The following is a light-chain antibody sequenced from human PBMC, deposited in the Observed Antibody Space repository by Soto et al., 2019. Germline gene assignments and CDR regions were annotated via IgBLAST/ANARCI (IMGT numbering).Light chain of an antibody. J-gene: IGLJ3*02. CDR1: SSDIGGYNY. CDR3: SSYTSSSTVV. Sequence: QSALTQPASVSGSPGQSITISCTGTSSDIGGYNYVSWYQQHPGEVPKLMIYDVSSRPSGVSNRFSGSKSGNTASLTISGLQAEDEADYYCSSYTSSSTVVFGGGTKLTVL. V-gene: IGLV2-14*01. CDR2: DVS.